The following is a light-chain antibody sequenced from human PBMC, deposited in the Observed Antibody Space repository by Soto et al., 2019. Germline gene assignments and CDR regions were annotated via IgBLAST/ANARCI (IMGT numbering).Light chain of an antibody. CDR3: QQRSNWPTIT. J-gene: IGKJ5*01. V-gene: IGKV3-11*01. Sequence: EIVLTQSPATLSLSPGERATLSCRASQSVSSYLAWYQLKPGQAPRLLIYDASNRATGIPARFSGSGSGTDFTLTISILEPEDFAVYYCQQRSNWPTITFGQGTRLEIK. CDR1: QSVSSY. CDR2: DAS.